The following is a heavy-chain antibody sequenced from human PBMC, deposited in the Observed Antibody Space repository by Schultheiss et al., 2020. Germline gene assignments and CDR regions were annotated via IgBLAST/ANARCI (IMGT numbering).Heavy chain of an antibody. CDR3: ARDRSGYSSIWYYFDY. CDR1: GYSISSVYY. J-gene: IGHJ4*02. D-gene: IGHD6-13*01. V-gene: IGHV4-31*11. Sequence: SQTLSLTCAVSGYSISSVYYWGWIRQPPGNGLEWIGYIYYSGITYYNPSLKSRVTISVDTSKNQFSLKLSSVTAADTAVYYCARDRSGYSSIWYYFDYWGQGTLVTVSS. CDR2: IYYSGIT.